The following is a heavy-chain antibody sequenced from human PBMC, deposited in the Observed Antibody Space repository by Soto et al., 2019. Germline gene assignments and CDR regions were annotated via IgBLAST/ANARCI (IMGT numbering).Heavy chain of an antibody. CDR1: GGSISSSSYY. CDR2: IYYSGST. CDR3: ARSDYGGLVIH. Sequence: SETLSLTCTVSGGSISSSSYYWGWIRQPPGKGLEWIGSIYYSGSTYYNPSLKSRVTISVDTSKNQFSLKLSSVTAADTAVYYCARSDYGGLVIHWGQGTLVTVSS. V-gene: IGHV4-39*01. D-gene: IGHD4-17*01. J-gene: IGHJ4*02.